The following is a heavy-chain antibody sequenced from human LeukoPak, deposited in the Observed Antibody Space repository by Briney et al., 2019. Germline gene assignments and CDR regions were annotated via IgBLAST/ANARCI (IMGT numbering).Heavy chain of an antibody. CDR2: ISGSGGST. Sequence: GGSLRLSCAASGFTFTTYWMAWVRQAPGKGLEWVSAISGSGGSTYYADSVKGRFTISRDNSKNTLYLQMNSLRAEDTAVYYCAKRTRYSSSARAYDYWGQGTLVTVSS. J-gene: IGHJ4*02. CDR1: GFTFTTYW. CDR3: AKRTRYSSSARAYDY. V-gene: IGHV3-23*01. D-gene: IGHD6-13*01.